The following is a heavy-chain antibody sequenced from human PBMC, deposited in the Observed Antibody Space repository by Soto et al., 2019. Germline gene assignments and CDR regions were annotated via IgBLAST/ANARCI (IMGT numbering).Heavy chain of an antibody. J-gene: IGHJ5*02. CDR1: GFTFSSYA. D-gene: IGHD1-26*01. V-gene: IGHV3-30-3*01. CDR2: ISYDGSNK. CDR3: ARDEVGADNWFDP. Sequence: GGSRRLSCAASGFTFSSYAMHWVRQAPGKGLERVAVISYDGSNKYYADSVKGRFTISRDNSKNTLYLQMNSLRAEDTAVYYCARDEVGADNWFDPWGQGTLVTVSS.